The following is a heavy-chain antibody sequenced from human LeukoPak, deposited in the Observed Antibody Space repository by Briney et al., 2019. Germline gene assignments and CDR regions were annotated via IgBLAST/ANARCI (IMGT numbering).Heavy chain of an antibody. CDR1: GFTFSSYG. J-gene: IGHJ3*02. CDR2: ISYDGSNK. V-gene: IGHV3-30*18. Sequence: GGSLRLPCAASGFTFSSYGMHWVRQAPGKGLEWVAVISYDGSNKYYADSVKGRFTISRDNSKNTLYLQMNSLRAEDTAVYYCAKDPGYGDYVGAFDIWGQGTMVTVSS. D-gene: IGHD4-17*01. CDR3: AKDPGYGDYVGAFDI.